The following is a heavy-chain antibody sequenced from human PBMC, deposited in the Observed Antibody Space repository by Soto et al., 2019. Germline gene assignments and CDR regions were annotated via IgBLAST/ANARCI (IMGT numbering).Heavy chain of an antibody. Sequence: PSETLSLTGTVSGGSISSYDCSWIRQPAWKGLEWIGRIYTSGSTNYNPSLKSRVNMSVATSKKQFSLKLSSVTAADTAVYYCARITTVFTIFGNGIIDYFGQRTLVTVCS. CDR2: IYTSGST. V-gene: IGHV4-4*07. D-gene: IGHD3-3*01. CDR1: GGSISSYD. J-gene: IGHJ4*02. CDR3: ARITTVFTIFGNGIIDY.